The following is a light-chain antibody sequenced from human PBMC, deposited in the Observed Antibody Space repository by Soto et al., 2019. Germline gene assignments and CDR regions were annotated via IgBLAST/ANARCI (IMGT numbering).Light chain of an antibody. V-gene: IGKV3-15*01. J-gene: IGKJ4*01. Sequence: EIVMTQSPATLSVSPGERATLSCRASQSVSSNLAWYQQKPGQTPKLLIYDASTRATGIPARFSGSGSGTEFALTISSLQSEDCAVYYCQQYNVWPLTFGGGTKVEFK. CDR3: QQYNVWPLT. CDR2: DAS. CDR1: QSVSSN.